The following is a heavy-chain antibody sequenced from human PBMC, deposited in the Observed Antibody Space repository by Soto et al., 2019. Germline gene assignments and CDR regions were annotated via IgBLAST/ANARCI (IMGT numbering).Heavy chain of an antibody. J-gene: IGHJ4*02. D-gene: IGHD3-22*01. V-gene: IGHV1-3*01. CDR2: INADNGNT. CDR1: GYTFTSYP. CDR3: ARDRSSGYYRLSD. Sequence: ASVKVSCKASGYTFTSYPIHWVRQAPGQSLEWMGWINADNGNTKYSQKFQGRVTFTRDTSASAAYMELSSLRSEDTAVYYCARDRSSGYYRLSDWGQGTPVTVPQ.